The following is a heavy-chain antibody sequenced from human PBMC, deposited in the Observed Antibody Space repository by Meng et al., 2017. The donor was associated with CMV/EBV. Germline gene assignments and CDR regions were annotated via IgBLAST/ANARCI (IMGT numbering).Heavy chain of an antibody. V-gene: IGHV3-11*04. D-gene: IGHD2-2*01. CDR1: GFTFSDYY. CDR2: ISSSGSTI. Sequence: GGSLRLSCAASGFTFSDYYMSWIRQAPGKGLEWVSYISSSGSTIYYADYVKGRFTISRDNAKNSLYLQMNSLRAEDTAVYYCARVGGGVVPAAIVTTNYYYYGMDVWGQGTTVTVSS. J-gene: IGHJ6*02. CDR3: ARVGGGVVPAAIVTTNYYYYGMDV.